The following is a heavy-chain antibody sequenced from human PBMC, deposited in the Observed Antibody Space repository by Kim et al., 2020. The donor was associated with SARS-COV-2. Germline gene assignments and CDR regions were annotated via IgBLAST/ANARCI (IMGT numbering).Heavy chain of an antibody. J-gene: IGHJ4*02. D-gene: IGHD3-3*01. CDR2: IRSKAYGGTT. Sequence: GGSLRLFCTASGFTFGDYAMSWVRQAPGKGLEWVGFIRSKAYGGTTEYAASVKGRFTISRDDSKSIAYLQMNSLKTEDTAVYYCTRDDIWSGYYAYWGQGTLVTVSS. V-gene: IGHV3-49*04. CDR1: GFTFGDYA. CDR3: TRDDIWSGYYAY.